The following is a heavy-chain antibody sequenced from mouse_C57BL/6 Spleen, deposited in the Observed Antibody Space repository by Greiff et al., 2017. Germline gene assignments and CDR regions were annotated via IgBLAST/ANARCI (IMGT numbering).Heavy chain of an antibody. V-gene: IGHV1-82*01. CDR3: ASNYGPGYAMDY. J-gene: IGHJ4*01. D-gene: IGHD1-1*01. Sequence: QVQLKESGPELVKPGASVKISCKASGYAFSSSWLNWVKQRPGKGLEWIGRIYPGDGDTNYNGKFKGKATLTADKSSSPAYMQLSSLTSEDSAVYFCASNYGPGYAMDYWGQGTSVTVSS. CDR2: IYPGDGDT. CDR1: GYAFSSSW.